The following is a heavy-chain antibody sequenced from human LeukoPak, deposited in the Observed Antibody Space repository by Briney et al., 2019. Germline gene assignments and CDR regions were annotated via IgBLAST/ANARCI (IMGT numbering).Heavy chain of an antibody. D-gene: IGHD4-17*01. Sequence: GGSLRLSCAASGFTFSGYGMHWVRQTPGKGLEWVAVISYDGSNQYYADSVKGRFTISRDNSKNTLYLQMNSLRAEDTAVYYCAKDLTTVTTQQIWGQGTMVTVSS. J-gene: IGHJ3*02. CDR1: GFTFSGYG. V-gene: IGHV3-30*18. CDR3: AKDLTTVTTQQI. CDR2: ISYDGSNQ.